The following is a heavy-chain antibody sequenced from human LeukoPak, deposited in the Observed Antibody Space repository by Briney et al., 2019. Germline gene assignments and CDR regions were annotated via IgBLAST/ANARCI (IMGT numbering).Heavy chain of an antibody. CDR2: IYTSGST. CDR3: ARDPLHYCSGGSCYEYNLFDP. D-gene: IGHD2-15*01. J-gene: IGHJ5*02. CDR1: GGSISSYY. V-gene: IGHV4-4*07. Sequence: KTSETLSLTCAVSGGSISSYYWSWIRRPAGKGLEWIGRIYTSGSTNYNPSLKSRVTMSVDTSKNQFSLKLSSVTAADTAVYYCARDPLHYCSGGSCYEYNLFDPWGQGTLVTVSS.